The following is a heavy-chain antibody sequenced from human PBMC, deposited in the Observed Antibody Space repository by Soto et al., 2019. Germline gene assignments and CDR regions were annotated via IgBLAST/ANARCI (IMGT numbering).Heavy chain of an antibody. CDR2: IYWNDDK. Sequence: EXGPTLVNPPQTLPLTCIFSVFSLRTSGVGVGWIRQPPGKALEWLGFIYWNDDKRYSPSLKSRLTITEDTSKNQVVLTMTNMDPVDTATYYCAKSGSSGWYGWFDPWGQGTLVTVSS. J-gene: IGHJ5*02. CDR3: AKSGSSGWYGWFDP. V-gene: IGHV2-5*01. CDR1: VFSLRTSGVG. D-gene: IGHD6-19*01.